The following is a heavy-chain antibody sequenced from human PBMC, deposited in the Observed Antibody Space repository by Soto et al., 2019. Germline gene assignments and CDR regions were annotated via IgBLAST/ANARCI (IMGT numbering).Heavy chain of an antibody. Sequence: SQTFSLTCAISGDSASSNSAAWNWIRQSPSRGLEWLGRTYYRSKWYNDYAVSVKSRITINPDTSKNQFSLQLNSVTPEDTAVYYCAREEVWSGYSNYYYSGMDVCGQGPTVTVSS. J-gene: IGHJ6*02. CDR3: AREEVWSGYSNYYYSGMDV. D-gene: IGHD3-3*01. CDR1: GDSASSNSAA. CDR2: TYYRSKWYN. V-gene: IGHV6-1*01.